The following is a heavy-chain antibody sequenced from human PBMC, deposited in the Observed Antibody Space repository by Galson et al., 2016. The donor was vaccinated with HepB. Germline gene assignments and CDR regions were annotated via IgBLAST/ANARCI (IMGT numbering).Heavy chain of an antibody. Sequence: SLRLSCAASGLTFSNYEMSWVRQAPGKGLEWVSYISVSGNSKYYAGSVKGRFTLSRDNAKNSLYLQMNSLRTEDTAVYYYAGGRPTRDDGGWYVKVFDTCGQGTLVTVSS. D-gene: IGHD6-19*01. CDR1: GLTFSNYE. CDR2: ISVSGNSK. CDR3: AGGRPTRDDGGWYVKVFDT. J-gene: IGHJ4*02. V-gene: IGHV3-48*03.